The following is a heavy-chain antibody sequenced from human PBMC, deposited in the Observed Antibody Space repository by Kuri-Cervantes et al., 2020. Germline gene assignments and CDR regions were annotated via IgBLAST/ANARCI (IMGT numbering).Heavy chain of an antibody. V-gene: IGHV1-2*02. CDR2: INPNSGGT. CDR1: GYTFTGYY. D-gene: IGHD6-13*01. J-gene: IGHJ4*02. Sequence: ASVKVSCKASGYTFTGYYMHWVRQAPGQGLEWMGWINPNSGGTNYAQKFQGRVTMTRDTSISTAYMELSRLRSDDTAVCYCARGPLYSSSWSVDYWGQGTLVTVSS. CDR3: ARGPLYSSSWSVDY.